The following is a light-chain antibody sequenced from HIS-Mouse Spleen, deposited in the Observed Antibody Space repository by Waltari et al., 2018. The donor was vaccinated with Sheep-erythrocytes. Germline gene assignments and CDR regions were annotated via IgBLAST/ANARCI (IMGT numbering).Light chain of an antibody. J-gene: IGLJ1*01. Sequence: QSALTQPRSVSGAPGQSVTISCTGTSSDVGGYHYVSWYQQHPGKAPKLMIYDVSNRPSGVPDRFSGSKSGNTASLTISGLQAEDEADYYCCSYAGSYNHVFATGTKVTVL. CDR3: CSYAGSYNHV. CDR2: DVS. V-gene: IGLV2-11*01. CDR1: SSDVGGYHY.